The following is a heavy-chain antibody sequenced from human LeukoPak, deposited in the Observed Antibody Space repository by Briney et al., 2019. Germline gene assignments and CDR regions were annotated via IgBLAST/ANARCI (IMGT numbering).Heavy chain of an antibody. D-gene: IGHD3-10*01. CDR1: GFTVSSNY. CDR3: ARGSSGSYYNPLDY. Sequence: PGGSLRLSRAASGFTVSSNYMSWVRQAPGKGLEWVSVIYSGGSTYYADSVKGRFTISRDNSKNTLYLQMNSLRAEDTAVYYCARGSSGSYYNPLDYWGQGTLVTVSS. V-gene: IGHV3-53*01. J-gene: IGHJ4*02. CDR2: IYSGGST.